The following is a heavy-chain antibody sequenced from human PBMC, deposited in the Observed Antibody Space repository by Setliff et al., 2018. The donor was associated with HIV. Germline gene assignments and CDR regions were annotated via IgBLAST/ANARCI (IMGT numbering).Heavy chain of an antibody. Sequence: SETLSLTCIVSGASISSSDYSWVWIRQPPGKGLEWIGSIYHTGTTSYNRSLQSRVTISVDTSKNHFSLKVNSVTASDTAVYYCTRRAHGRQEPLWDQGTLVTVSS. CDR3: TRRAHGRQEPL. J-gene: IGHJ4*02. CDR2: IYHTGTT. V-gene: IGHV4-39*02. CDR1: GASISSSDYS.